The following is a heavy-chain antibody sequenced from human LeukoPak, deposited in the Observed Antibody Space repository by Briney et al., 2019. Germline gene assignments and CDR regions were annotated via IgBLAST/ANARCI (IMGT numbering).Heavy chain of an antibody. CDR1: GFTVSSNY. Sequence: GGSLRLSCAASGFTVSSNYMSWVRQAPGKGLEWVSVIYSGGSTYYGDSVKGRFTLSRHNSKNTLYLQMNSLRAEDTAVYYCARTPLKLGDYYFDYWGQGTLVTVSS. V-gene: IGHV3-53*04. CDR2: IYSGGST. D-gene: IGHD4-17*01. J-gene: IGHJ4*02. CDR3: ARTPLKLGDYYFDY.